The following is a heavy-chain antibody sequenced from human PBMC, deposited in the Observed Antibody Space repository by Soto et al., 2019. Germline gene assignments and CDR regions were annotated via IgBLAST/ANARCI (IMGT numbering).Heavy chain of an antibody. D-gene: IGHD2-2*01. CDR2: VYYSGTT. CDR3: ARDGSTWRYFFEY. Sequence: QVQLQESGPGLVKPSETLSLTCTVSGGSINSVYWSWIRQSPGKGREWLGYVYYSGTTYSNPSLQNRVNISVDTSKKQFSLKVRSVTAADTAIYFFARDGSTWRYFFEYWGQGSLVTVSA. V-gene: IGHV4-59*01. J-gene: IGHJ4*02. CDR1: GGSINSVY.